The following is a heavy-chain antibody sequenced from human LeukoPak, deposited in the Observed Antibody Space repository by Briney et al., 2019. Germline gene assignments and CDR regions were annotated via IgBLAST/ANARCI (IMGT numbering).Heavy chain of an antibody. D-gene: IGHD3-10*01. V-gene: IGHV3-23*01. CDR1: TFTFSRYA. CDR2: ISPTGAST. CDR3: VKVMYVYGWGNYYVFVP. Sequence: GGSLRLTCAASTFTFSRYAMAWVRQAPGKGLEWVSAISPTGASTYYADSVKGRFTISRDNSKNRLSLEMNSRRAEDTAVYYCVKVMYVYGWGNYYVFVPWGQGTLDTLSS. J-gene: IGHJ5*02.